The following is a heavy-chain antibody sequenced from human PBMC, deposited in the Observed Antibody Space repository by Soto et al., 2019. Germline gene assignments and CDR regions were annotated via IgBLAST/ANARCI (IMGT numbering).Heavy chain of an antibody. CDR1: GVTFSSYC. CDR3: AKDGDYDSSGHYYPGRSKTFYGVHV. CDR2: VSGNGGTT. D-gene: IGHD3-22*01. Sequence: AGGSLRLSCAASGVTFSSYCMTWVRQGPEKGLEWVSAVSGNGGTTYHADSVKGRFTISRDNSKNTLYLQMSGLRAEDTALYYCAKDGDYDSSGHYYPGRSKTFYGVHVWGRGTTVTVSS. V-gene: IGHV3-23*01. J-gene: IGHJ6*02.